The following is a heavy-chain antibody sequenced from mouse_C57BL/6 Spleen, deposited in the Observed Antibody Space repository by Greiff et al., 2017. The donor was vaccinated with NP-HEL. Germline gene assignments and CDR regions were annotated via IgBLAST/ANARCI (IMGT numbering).Heavy chain of an antibody. V-gene: IGHV8-8*01. D-gene: IGHD1-1*01. CDR1: GFSLSTFGMG. CDR3: ARIAYYYGSSYDWYFDV. Sequence: QVTLKESGPGILQPSQTLSLTCSFSGFSLSTFGMGVGWIRQPSGKGLEWLAHIWWDDVKYYNPALKSRLTISKDTSQNQVFLKIANVDTADTATYYCARIAYYYGSSYDWYFDVWGTGTTVTVSS. CDR2: IWWDDVK. J-gene: IGHJ1*03.